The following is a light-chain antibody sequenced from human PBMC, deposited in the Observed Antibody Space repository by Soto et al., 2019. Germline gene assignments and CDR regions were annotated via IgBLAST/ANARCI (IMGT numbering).Light chain of an antibody. CDR2: DAS. J-gene: IGKJ1*01. CDR3: QQRSSWT. V-gene: IGKV3-11*01. CDR1: QSVSSY. Sequence: EIVLTQSPATLSLSPGERATLSCRASQSVSSYLAWYQQTPGQAPRLLIYDASNKATGIPARVSGSGSGTDFTLTISSLEPEHFAVYYGQQRSSWTFGQGTKVEIK.